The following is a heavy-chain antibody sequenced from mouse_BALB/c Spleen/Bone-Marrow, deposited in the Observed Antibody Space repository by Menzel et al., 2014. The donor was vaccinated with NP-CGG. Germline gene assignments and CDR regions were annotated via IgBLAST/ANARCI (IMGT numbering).Heavy chain of an antibody. V-gene: IGHV1S81*02. CDR2: INPVNGRN. D-gene: IGHD6-1*01. J-gene: IGHJ1*01. CDR1: GYTFTSYW. Sequence: QVQLQQSGAELVKPGASVRLSCKPSGYTFTSYWIHWVKPRPGQGLEWIGEINPVNGRNDYNEKFKNKATLTVDKSSSTGDMQLSSRTAEDAAVDCCRRECSGCFDVGGAGTTVTVSA. CDR3: RRECSGCFDV.